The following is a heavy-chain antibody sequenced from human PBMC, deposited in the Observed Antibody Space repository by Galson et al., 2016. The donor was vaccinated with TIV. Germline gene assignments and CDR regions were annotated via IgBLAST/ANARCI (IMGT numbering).Heavy chain of an antibody. Sequence: SVKVSCKASGYTFINNDIHWVRQAPGQGLEWMGIINPSGGDATYAQKFQGRVTMTRDTSTSTISMGLSSLTSEDTAVYYCARTESCGGDCYVFDYWGQGTLVTVSS. J-gene: IGHJ4*02. V-gene: IGHV1-46*01. CDR1: GYTFINND. CDR3: ARTESCGGDCYVFDY. CDR2: INPSGGDA. D-gene: IGHD2-21*02.